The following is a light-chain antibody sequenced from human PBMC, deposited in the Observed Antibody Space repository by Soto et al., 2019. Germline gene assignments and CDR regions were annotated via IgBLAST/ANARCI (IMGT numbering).Light chain of an antibody. CDR2: RAS. V-gene: IGKV1-5*03. Sequence: DIQMTQSPSILSTSVGDRVTITCRASQSVSGWLAWYQQKPGKAPKLLIYRASSLRSGVPSRFSGSASGTEATLTISGLQPDDFATYYCQQYDRYPLPFGGGTKVEI. CDR1: QSVSGW. J-gene: IGKJ4*01. CDR3: QQYDRYPLP.